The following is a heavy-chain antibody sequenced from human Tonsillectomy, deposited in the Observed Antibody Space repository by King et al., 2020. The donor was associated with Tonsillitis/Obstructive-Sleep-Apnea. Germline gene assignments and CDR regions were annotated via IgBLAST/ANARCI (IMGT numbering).Heavy chain of an antibody. CDR2: IYPGDSDT. D-gene: IGHD2-2*01. Sequence: VQLVESGAEVKKPGESLKISCKGSGYSFTSYWIGWVRQMPGKGLEWMGIIYPGDSDTRYSPSFQGQVTISADKSISTAYLQWSSLKASDTAMYYCAGRRLVPAELGYFDLWGRGTLVTVSS. CDR1: GYSFTSYW. V-gene: IGHV5-51*01. CDR3: AGRRLVPAELGYFDL. J-gene: IGHJ2*01.